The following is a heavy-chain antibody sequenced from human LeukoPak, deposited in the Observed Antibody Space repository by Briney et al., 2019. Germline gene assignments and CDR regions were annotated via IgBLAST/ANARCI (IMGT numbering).Heavy chain of an antibody. V-gene: IGHV4-59*08. D-gene: IGHD2-2*01. CDR1: GGSISSYY. Sequence: PSETLSPTCTVSGGSISSYYWSWIRQPPGKGLGGIGYIYYSGSTNYNPSLKSRVTISVDTSKNQFSLKLSSVTAADTAVYYCARLGRTSYWYFDLWGRGTLVTVSS. CDR2: IYYSGST. CDR3: ARLGRTSYWYFDL. J-gene: IGHJ2*01.